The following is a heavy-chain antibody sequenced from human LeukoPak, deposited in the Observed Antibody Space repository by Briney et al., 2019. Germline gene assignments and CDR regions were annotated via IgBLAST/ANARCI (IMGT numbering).Heavy chain of an antibody. J-gene: IGHJ6*03. CDR2: ISSSSSYI. D-gene: IGHD4-17*01. Sequence: GGSLRLSCAASGFTFSSYSMIWVRQAPGKGLEWVSSISSSSSYIYYADSVKGRFTISSDNAKNSLYLQMNSLRAEDTAVYYCARDLVTTYYYYYYMDVWGKGTTVTVSS. V-gene: IGHV3-21*01. CDR3: ARDLVTTYYYYYYMDV. CDR1: GFTFSSYS.